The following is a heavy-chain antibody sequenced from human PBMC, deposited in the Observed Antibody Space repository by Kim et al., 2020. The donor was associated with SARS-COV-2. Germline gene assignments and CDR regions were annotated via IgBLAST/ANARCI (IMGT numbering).Heavy chain of an antibody. J-gene: IGHJ4*02. V-gene: IGHV3-30*04. CDR1: GFTFSSYA. CDR3: ASRPGFYSSGWYEDY. D-gene: IGHD6-19*01. Sequence: GGSLRLSCAASGFTFSSYAMHWVRQAPGKGLEWVAVISYDGSNKYYADSVKGRFTISRDNSKNTLYLQMNSLRAEDTAVYYCASRPGFYSSGWYEDYWGQGTLVTVSS. CDR2: ISYDGSNK.